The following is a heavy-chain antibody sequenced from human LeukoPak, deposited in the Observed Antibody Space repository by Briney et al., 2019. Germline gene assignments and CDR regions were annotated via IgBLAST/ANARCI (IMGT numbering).Heavy chain of an antibody. V-gene: IGHV3-74*01. D-gene: IGHD6-6*01. CDR2: VKTDGIST. CDR1: GFTLSTYW. J-gene: IGHJ4*02. Sequence: PGGALRLSCAASGFTLSTYWMLWVRQAPGEGVGWVSSVKTDGISTRYADSVQGRFTISRDNAKNTLYLQMNSLRAEDTAVYYCGRGQPSYSSSIDYWGQGTLVTVSS. CDR3: GRGQPSYSSSIDY.